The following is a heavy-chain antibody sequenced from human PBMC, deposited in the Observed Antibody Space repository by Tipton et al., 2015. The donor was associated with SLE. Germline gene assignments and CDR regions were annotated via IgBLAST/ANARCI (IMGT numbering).Heavy chain of an antibody. CDR2: IGWDSAYL. D-gene: IGHD1-26*01. J-gene: IGHJ6*03. Sequence: SLRLSCAASGFSFDDYAMHWVRQAPGKGLEGVSGIGWDSAYLAYADSIEGRFTISRDNAKSSLYLQMNSLRPEDTAFYYCVRVGTPDYYMDVWGKGTRVSVSS. CDR3: VRVGTPDYYMDV. V-gene: IGHV3-9*01. CDR1: GFSFDDYA.